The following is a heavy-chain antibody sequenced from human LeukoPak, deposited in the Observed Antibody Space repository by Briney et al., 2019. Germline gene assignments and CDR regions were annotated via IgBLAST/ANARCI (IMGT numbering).Heavy chain of an antibody. CDR1: GFTFSSYW. V-gene: IGHV3-74*01. Sequence: GGSLRLYCAASGFTFSSYWVHWVRQAPGKGLEWVARINSDGSTINHADSVRGRFTISRDNAENTLYLQMSSLRAEDTAIYFCARAAYYRFDYWGQGTLVTVSS. CDR3: ARAAYYRFDY. D-gene: IGHD1-26*01. CDR2: INSDGSTI. J-gene: IGHJ4*02.